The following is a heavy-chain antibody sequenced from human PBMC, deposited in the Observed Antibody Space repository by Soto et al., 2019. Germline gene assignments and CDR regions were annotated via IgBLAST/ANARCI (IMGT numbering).Heavy chain of an antibody. CDR3: ARRGTPIDS. V-gene: IGHV1-18*01. Sequence: QVQLVQSGAEVKKPGASVKVSCKASGYTFTNFGISWVRQAPGQGLEWMGWISAYNGNTNYAQKFQGRVTMTTDTSTNTAYMEVSSLRFDDKAVYYCARRGTPIDSWGQGTLVTVSS. D-gene: IGHD2-15*01. CDR2: ISAYNGNT. J-gene: IGHJ4*02. CDR1: GYTFTNFG.